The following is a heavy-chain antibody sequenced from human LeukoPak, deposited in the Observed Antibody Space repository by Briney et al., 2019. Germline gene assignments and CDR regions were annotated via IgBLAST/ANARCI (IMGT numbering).Heavy chain of an antibody. Sequence: WETLSHTCTVSSGSISSYYWIWLEQPPGKGLEWIGYIFYSGSTKYNPSLKSRVPISVDTSKRQFSLGLSSVTAADTAVYYCARGPTRYYFDCWGQGTLVTVS. CDR3: ARGPTRYYFDC. J-gene: IGHJ4*02. V-gene: IGHV4-59*01. CDR1: SGSISSYY. CDR2: IFYSGST.